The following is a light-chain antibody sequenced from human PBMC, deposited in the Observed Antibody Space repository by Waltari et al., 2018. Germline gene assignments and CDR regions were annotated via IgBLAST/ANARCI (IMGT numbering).Light chain of an antibody. CDR2: DVN. V-gene: IGLV2-23*02. CDR3: CSYAGSAISV. CDR1: SSDVGTYNL. Sequence: QSALTQTATVSGSPGQSITISCTGTSSDVGTYNLVSWYQQHPGKAPTLIIYDVNKRPSGVSHRFSGSKSGNTASLTISGLQAADEADYYCCSYAGSAISVFGGGTKVTVL. J-gene: IGLJ3*02.